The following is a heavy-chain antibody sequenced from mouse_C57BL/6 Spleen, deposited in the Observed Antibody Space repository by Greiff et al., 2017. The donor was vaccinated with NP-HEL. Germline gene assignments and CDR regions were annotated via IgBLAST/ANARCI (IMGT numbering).Heavy chain of an antibody. V-gene: IGHV1-72*01. CDR2: IDPNSGGT. J-gene: IGHJ2*01. Sequence: VKLMQPGAELVKPGASVKLSCKASGYTFTSYWMHWVKQRPGRGLEWIGRIDPNSGGTKYNEKFKSKATLTVDKPSSTAYMQLSSLTSEDSAVYYCARIVFGTTVVATSDYFDYWGQGTTLTVSS. D-gene: IGHD1-1*01. CDR3: ARIVFGTTVVATSDYFDY. CDR1: GYTFTSYW.